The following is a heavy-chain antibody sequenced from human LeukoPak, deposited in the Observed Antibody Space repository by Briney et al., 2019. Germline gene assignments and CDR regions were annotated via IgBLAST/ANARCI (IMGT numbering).Heavy chain of an antibody. Sequence: GGSLRLSCAASGFTFSGYAMHWVRQAPGKGLEYVSAISSNGDSTYYANSVKGRFTISRDNSKNTLYLQMGSLRAEDMAVYYCARGYNYGRFLDYWGQGTLVTVSS. D-gene: IGHD1-1*01. J-gene: IGHJ4*02. CDR1: GFTFSGYA. V-gene: IGHV3-64*01. CDR3: ARGYNYGRFLDY. CDR2: ISSNGDST.